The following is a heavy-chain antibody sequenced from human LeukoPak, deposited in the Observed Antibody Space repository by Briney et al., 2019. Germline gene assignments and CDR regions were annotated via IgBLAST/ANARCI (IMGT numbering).Heavy chain of an antibody. Sequence: GGSLRLSCAASGFTFSTHAMNWVRQAPGKGLEWVSAISGSGASTYYADSVKGRFTISRDNSKNTLYLQMNSLRAEDTAVYYCAKGYDSSGYYYLQAFDMWGQGTMVTVSS. D-gene: IGHD3-22*01. J-gene: IGHJ3*02. V-gene: IGHV3-23*01. CDR3: AKGYDSSGYYYLQAFDM. CDR1: GFTFSTHA. CDR2: ISGSGAST.